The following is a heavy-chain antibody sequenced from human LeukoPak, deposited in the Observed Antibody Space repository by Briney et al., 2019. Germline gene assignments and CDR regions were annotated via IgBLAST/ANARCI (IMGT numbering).Heavy chain of an antibody. CDR1: GYTFTSYY. V-gene: IGHV1-46*01. CDR2: INPSGGST. D-gene: IGHD2-2*01. Sequence: ASVKVSCKASGYTFTSYYMHWVRQAPGQGLEWMGIINPSGGSTSYAQKFQGRVTMTRDMSTSTVYMELSSLRSEDTAVYYCARGHCSGTSCYEVDYWGQGTLVTVSS. CDR3: ARGHCSGTSCYEVDY. J-gene: IGHJ4*02.